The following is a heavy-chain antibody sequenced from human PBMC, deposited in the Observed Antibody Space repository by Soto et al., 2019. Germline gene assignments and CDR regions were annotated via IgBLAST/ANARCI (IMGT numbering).Heavy chain of an antibody. CDR2: IDPSDSYT. V-gene: IGHV5-10-1*01. J-gene: IGHJ6*02. CDR1: GYSFTSYW. D-gene: IGHD6-13*01. Sequence: GESLKISCKGSGYSFTSYWISWVRQMPGKGLEWMGRIDPSDSYTNYSPSFQGHVTISADKSISTAYLQWSSLKASDTAMYHCARQGQQLATLGYYYYYGMDVWGQGTTVTVSS. CDR3: ARQGQQLATLGYYYYYGMDV.